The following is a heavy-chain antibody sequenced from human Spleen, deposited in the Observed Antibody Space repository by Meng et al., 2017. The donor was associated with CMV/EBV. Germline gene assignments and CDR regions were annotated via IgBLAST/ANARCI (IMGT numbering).Heavy chain of an antibody. J-gene: IGHJ4*02. D-gene: IGHD3-22*01. V-gene: IGHV4-34*01. Sequence: QQEDWGEGLLKHSGTLPLTCGVYGWVFCGDYGSWIRQPPGKGLEWFGEINHSGSTNYNPSLKSRVTISVDTSKNQFSLKLSSVTAADTAVYYCARGDAWEPLYDSSGYYYFDYWGQGTLVTVFS. CDR2: INHSGST. CDR1: GWVFCGDY. CDR3: ARGDAWEPLYDSSGYYYFDY.